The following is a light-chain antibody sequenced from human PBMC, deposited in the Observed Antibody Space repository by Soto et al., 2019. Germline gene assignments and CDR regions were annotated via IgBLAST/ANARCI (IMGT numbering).Light chain of an antibody. Sequence: LTQPASVSGSPGQSITISCSGTPSDIGAYNYVSWYQHLPGKAPKVIIYDVTNRPSGVSSRFSGSKSGTTASLTISGLQAEDEANYYCGSYTISSTLMIFGGGTKVTVL. CDR3: GSYTISSTLMI. V-gene: IGLV2-14*03. CDR1: PSDIGAYNY. CDR2: DVT. J-gene: IGLJ2*01.